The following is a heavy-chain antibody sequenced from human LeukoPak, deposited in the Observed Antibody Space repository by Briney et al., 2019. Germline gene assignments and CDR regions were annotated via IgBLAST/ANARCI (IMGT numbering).Heavy chain of an antibody. J-gene: IGHJ4*02. CDR1: GFSLSTSGVG. V-gene: IGHV2-5*01. D-gene: IGHD2-2*01. Sequence: SGPTLVNPTQTLTLTCTFSGFSLSTSGVGVGWIRQPPGKALEWLALIYWNDDKRYSLSLKSRLTITKDTSKSQVFLTMANMDPVDTATYYCAHAARNTSPQNFDYWGQGTLVTVSS. CDR3: AHAARNTSPQNFDY. CDR2: IYWNDDK.